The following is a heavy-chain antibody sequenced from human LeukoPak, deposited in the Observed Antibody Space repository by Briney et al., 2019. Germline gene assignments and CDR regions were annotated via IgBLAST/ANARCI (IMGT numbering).Heavy chain of an antibody. CDR3: ARREVVTAPQPDYYYYYMDV. Sequence: PGGSLRLSCAASGFTFSSYEMNWVRQAPGKGLEWVSYISSSGSTIYYADSVKGRFTISRDNAKNSLYLQMNSLRAEDTAVYYCARREVVTAPQPDYYYYYMDVWGKGTTVTVSS. J-gene: IGHJ6*03. CDR2: ISSSGSTI. D-gene: IGHD5-18*01. CDR1: GFTFSSYE. V-gene: IGHV3-48*03.